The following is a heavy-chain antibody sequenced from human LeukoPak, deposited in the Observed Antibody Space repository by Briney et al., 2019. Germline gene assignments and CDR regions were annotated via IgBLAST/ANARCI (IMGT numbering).Heavy chain of an antibody. CDR1: GGSFSGYY. J-gene: IGHJ4*02. CDR2: INHSGST. V-gene: IGHV4-34*01. Sequence: SETLSLTCAVYGGSFSGYYWSWIRQPPGKGLGWIGEINHSGSTNYNPSLKSRVTISVDTSKNQFSLKLSSVTAADTAVYYCARGSNIRYCSSTSCYKDYWGQGTLVTVSS. D-gene: IGHD2-2*02. CDR3: ARGSNIRYCSSTSCYKDY.